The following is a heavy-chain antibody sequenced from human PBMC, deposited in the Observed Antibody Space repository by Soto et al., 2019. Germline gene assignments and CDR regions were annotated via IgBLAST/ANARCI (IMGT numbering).Heavy chain of an antibody. Sequence: QVQLVESGGGVVQPGRSLRLSCAASGFTFSSYGMHWVRQAPGKGLEWVAVIWYDGSNTYYADSVKGRFTISRDNSKNTRYMPMKSMRAVNADVYDCASYTTRAMLRISFGMDVWGQGTTVTVSS. CDR2: IWYDGSNT. V-gene: IGHV3-33*03. CDR3: ASYTTRAMLRISFGMDV. CDR1: GFTFSSYG. J-gene: IGHJ6*02. D-gene: IGHD3-10*01.